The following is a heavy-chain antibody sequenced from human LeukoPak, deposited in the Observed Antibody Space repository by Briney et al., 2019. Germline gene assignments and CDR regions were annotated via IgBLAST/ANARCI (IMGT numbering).Heavy chain of an antibody. D-gene: IGHD3-16*01. CDR3: ARVRGGN. J-gene: IGHJ4*02. CDR1: GFTFSDYW. Sequence: GGSLRLSCAASGFTFSDYWMYWVRQPPGEGLVWISNINEYGTTTYADSVKGRFTVSRDNAKNILYLQMNSLRAEDTAVYFCARVRGGNWGQGTLVTVSS. CDR2: INEYGTT. V-gene: IGHV3-74*03.